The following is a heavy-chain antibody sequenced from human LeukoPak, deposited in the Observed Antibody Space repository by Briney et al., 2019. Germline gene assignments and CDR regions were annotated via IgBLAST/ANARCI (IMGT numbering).Heavy chain of an antibody. CDR1: GGSISSGGYY. D-gene: IGHD6-13*01. Sequence: NPSQTLSLTCTVSGGSISSGGYYWSWIRQHPGTGLEWIGYIYYSGSTYYNPSLKSRVTISVDTSKNQFSLKLSSVTAADTAVYYCARGRQYSSSWYFDYWGQGTLVTVSS. V-gene: IGHV4-31*03. CDR3: ARGRQYSSSWYFDY. CDR2: IYYSGST. J-gene: IGHJ4*02.